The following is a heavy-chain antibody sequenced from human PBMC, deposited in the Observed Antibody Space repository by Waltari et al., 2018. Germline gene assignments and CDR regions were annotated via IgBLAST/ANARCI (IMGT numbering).Heavy chain of an antibody. J-gene: IGHJ4*02. Sequence: QVQLQQWGAGLLKPSETLSLTCAVYGGSFSGYYWSWIRQPPGKGLGWIGEINHSGSTNHTPSLKGRVTRSVDTSKNQFSLKLSSVTAADTAVYYCARGPSATVGGYCSGGSCYSSLYDYWGQGTLVTVSS. D-gene: IGHD2-15*01. CDR2: INHSGST. CDR1: GGSFSGYY. CDR3: ARGPSATVGGYCSGGSCYSSLYDY. V-gene: IGHV4-34*01.